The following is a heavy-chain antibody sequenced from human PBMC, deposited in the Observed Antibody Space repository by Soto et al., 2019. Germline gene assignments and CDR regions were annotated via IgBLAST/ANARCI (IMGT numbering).Heavy chain of an antibody. CDR2: IDPSDSYT. CDR3: ARTVATINYYGMDV. V-gene: IGHV5-10-1*01. D-gene: IGHD5-12*01. CDR1: GYSFTSYW. J-gene: IGHJ6*02. Sequence: GESLKISCKGSGYSFTSYWISWVRQMPGKGLEWMGRIDPSDSYTSYSPSFQGHVTISADKSISTAYLQWSSLKASDTAMYYCARTVATINYYGMDVWGQGTTVTVSS.